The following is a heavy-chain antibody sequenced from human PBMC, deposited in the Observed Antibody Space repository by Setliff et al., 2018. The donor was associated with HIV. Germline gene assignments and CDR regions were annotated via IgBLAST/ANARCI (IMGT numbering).Heavy chain of an antibody. V-gene: IGHV1-46*01. J-gene: IGHJ4*01. D-gene: IGHD3-10*01. CDR3: ATGVPSDLDY. Sequence: ASVKVSCKASGYTFTSYYMHWVRQAPGQGLEWMGIINPSGGSTTYAQKFRGRVLMTRDTSITTAFLHVAKLTSDDTAIYYCATGVPSDLDYWGQGTLVTVSS. CDR1: GYTFTSYY. CDR2: INPSGGST.